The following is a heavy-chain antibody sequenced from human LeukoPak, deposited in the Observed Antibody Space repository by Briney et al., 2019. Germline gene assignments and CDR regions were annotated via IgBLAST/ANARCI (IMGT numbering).Heavy chain of an antibody. D-gene: IGHD6-13*01. Sequence: SETLSLTCTVSGGSISSSNYYWGWIRQPPGKGLEWIGSIYYSGSTYYNPSLKSRVTISVDTSKNQFSLKLSSVTAADTAVYYCARDQAAENPYYYYYYMDVWGKGTTVTVSS. J-gene: IGHJ6*03. CDR3: ARDQAAENPYYYYYYMDV. CDR2: IYYSGST. V-gene: IGHV4-39*07. CDR1: GGSISSSNYY.